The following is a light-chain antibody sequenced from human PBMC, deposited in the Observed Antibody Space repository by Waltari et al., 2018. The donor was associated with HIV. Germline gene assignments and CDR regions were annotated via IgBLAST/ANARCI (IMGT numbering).Light chain of an antibody. CDR2: GAS. Sequence: DIVLTQSPGTLSLSPGERATLSCRASQSVISNYLAWFQQKPGQAPRLFIYGASSRAPGIPDRFRGSGSGTDFTLTISRLEPEDFAVYYCQQYGSSPWAFGQGTKVEIK. J-gene: IGKJ1*01. CDR3: QQYGSSPWA. V-gene: IGKV3-20*01. CDR1: QSVISNY.